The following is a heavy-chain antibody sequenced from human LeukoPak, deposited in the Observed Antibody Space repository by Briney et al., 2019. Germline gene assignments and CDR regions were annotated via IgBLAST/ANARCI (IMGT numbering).Heavy chain of an antibody. CDR2: INHSGST. J-gene: IGHJ4*02. D-gene: IGHD1-1*01. CDR1: GGSFSGYY. CDR3: ARGVQFDY. Sequence: SETLSLTCAVYGGSFSGYYWSWIRQPPGKGLEWIGEINHSGSTNYNPSLKSRVTISVDTSKNQFSLKLSSVTAADTAVYYCARGVQFDYWGQGTLVTVSS. V-gene: IGHV4-34*01.